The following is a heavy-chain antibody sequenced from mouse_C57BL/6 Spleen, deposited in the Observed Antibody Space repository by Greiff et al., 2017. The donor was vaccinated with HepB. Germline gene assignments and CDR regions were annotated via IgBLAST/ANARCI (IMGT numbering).Heavy chain of an antibody. V-gene: IGHV1-61*01. CDR3: AREARGDYYAMDY. CDR1: GYTFTSYW. J-gene: IGHJ4*01. Sequence: QVQLQQPGAELVRPGSSVKLSCKASGYTFTSYWMDWVKQRPGQGLEWIGNIYPSDSETHYNQKFKDKATLTVDKSSSTAYMQLSSLTSEDSAVYYCAREARGDYYAMDYWGQGTSVTVSS. D-gene: IGHD3-1*01. CDR2: IYPSDSET.